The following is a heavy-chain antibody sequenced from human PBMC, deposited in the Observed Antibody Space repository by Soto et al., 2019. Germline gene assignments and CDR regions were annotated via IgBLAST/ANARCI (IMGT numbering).Heavy chain of an antibody. D-gene: IGHD3-3*01. J-gene: IGHJ6*02. CDR1: GFTFSIYG. CDR3: ARAANPYYDFWSGYLDTNYGMDV. CDR2: IWYDGSNK. V-gene: IGHV3-33*01. Sequence: GGSLRLSCAAAGFTFSIYGMHWVRQAPGKGLEWVAVIWYDGSNKYYADSVKGRFTISRDNSKNTLYLQMNSLRAEDTAVYYCARAANPYYDFWSGYLDTNYGMDVWGQGTTVTVSS.